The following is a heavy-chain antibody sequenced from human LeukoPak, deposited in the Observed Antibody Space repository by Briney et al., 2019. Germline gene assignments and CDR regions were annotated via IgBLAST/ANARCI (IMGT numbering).Heavy chain of an antibody. V-gene: IGHV4-59*08. CDR3: ARGPYCSSTSCYLDY. Sequence: SETLSLTCTVSGGSISSYYWSWIRQPPGKGLEWIGYIYYSGSTYYNPSLKSRVTISVDTSKNQFSLKLSSVTAADTAVYYCARGPYCSSTSCYLDYWGQGTLVTVSS. D-gene: IGHD2-2*01. CDR2: IYYSGST. CDR1: GGSISSYY. J-gene: IGHJ4*02.